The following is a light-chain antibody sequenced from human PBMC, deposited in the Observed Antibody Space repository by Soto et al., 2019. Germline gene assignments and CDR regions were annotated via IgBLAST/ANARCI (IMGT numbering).Light chain of an antibody. J-gene: IGLJ2*01. CDR1: NSNIESNT. Sequence: QSVLTQPPSASGTPGQRVTISCSGSNSNIESNTVNWYQQLPGTAPKLLIYSNNQRPSGVPDRFSGSKPGTSASLAISGLQSDDEADYYCAAWDDSLNGHVVFGGGTKVTVL. CDR2: SNN. V-gene: IGLV1-44*01. CDR3: AAWDDSLNGHVV.